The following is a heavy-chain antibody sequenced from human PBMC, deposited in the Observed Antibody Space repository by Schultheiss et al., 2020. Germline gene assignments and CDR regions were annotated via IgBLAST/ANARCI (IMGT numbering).Heavy chain of an antibody. D-gene: IGHD6-25*01. J-gene: IGHJ4*02. CDR3: ARVAATGAFDY. CDR1: GGSISSYY. V-gene: IGHV4-59*12. CDR2: IYYSGST. Sequence: SETLSLTCTVSGGSISSYYWSWVRQPPGKGLEWIGYIYYSGSTYYNPSLKSRVTISVDTSKNQFSLKLSSVTAADTAVYYCARVAATGAFDYWGQGTLVTVSS.